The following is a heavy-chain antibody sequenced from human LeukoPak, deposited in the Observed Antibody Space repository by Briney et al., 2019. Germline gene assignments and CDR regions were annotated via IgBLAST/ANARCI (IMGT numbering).Heavy chain of an antibody. CDR2: NIPIFGTA. CDR3: ARDLTDHYYGRDYYYYMDV. CDR1: GGTFSSYA. V-gene: IGHV1-69*13. Sequence: ASVKVSSKASGGTFSSYAISWVRQAPGQGLEWMGGNIPIFGTANNAQKFQGRVTITADESTSTAYMELSSLRSEDTAVYYCARDLTDHYYGRDYYYYMDVWGKGTTVTISS. D-gene: IGHD3-10*01. J-gene: IGHJ6*03.